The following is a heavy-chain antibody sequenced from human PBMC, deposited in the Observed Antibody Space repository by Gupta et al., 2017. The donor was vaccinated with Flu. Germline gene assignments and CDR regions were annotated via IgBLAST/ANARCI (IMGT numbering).Heavy chain of an antibody. CDR1: GFTFSSYA. CDR3: VKGGGGNWNLETVFDY. J-gene: IGHJ4*02. D-gene: IGHD1-20*01. CDR2: ISSNGGST. Sequence: EVQLVESGGGLVQPGGSLRLSCSASGFTFSSYAMHWVRQAPGKGLEYVSAISSNGGSTYYADSVKGRFTISRDNSKNTLYLQMSSLRAEDTAVYYCVKGGGGNWNLETVFDYWGQGTLVTVSS. V-gene: IGHV3-64D*06.